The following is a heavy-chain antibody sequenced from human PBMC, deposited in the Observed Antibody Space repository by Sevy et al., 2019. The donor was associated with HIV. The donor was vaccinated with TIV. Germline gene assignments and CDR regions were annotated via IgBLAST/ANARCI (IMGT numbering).Heavy chain of an antibody. CDR2: ISGSGRFT. Sequence: GGSLRLSCSASEFTFSSYAMSWVRQAPGKGLEWVSSISGSGRFTYYADFVEGRFIISRDNSKNTLSVQMNSLRAEDTALYYCAKDGVCGGNFEHFQHWGQGTLVTVSS. D-gene: IGHD2-21*02. J-gene: IGHJ1*01. CDR1: EFTFSSYA. V-gene: IGHV3-23*01. CDR3: AKDGVCGGNFEHFQH.